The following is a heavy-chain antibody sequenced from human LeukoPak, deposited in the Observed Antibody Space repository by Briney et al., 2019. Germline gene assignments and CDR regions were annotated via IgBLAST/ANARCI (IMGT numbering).Heavy chain of an antibody. V-gene: IGHV4-34*01. CDR2: IYHSGST. D-gene: IGHD5-18*01. CDR3: ARGRYSYGYCAFDI. J-gene: IGHJ3*02. CDR1: GGSLSGYY. Sequence: SETLSLTCADYGGSLSGYYWSWIRQTPGKGLEWIGEIYHSGSTNYTPSLKRRVTIPVDTSMKQSPLNRNSVTAAVTAVYYFARGRYSYGYCAFDIWGQGTMVTVSS.